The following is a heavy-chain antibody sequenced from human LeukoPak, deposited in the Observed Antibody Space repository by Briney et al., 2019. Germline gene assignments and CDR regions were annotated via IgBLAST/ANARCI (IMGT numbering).Heavy chain of an antibody. J-gene: IGHJ5*02. CDR2: IHYSGSI. Sequence: SETLSLTCTVSGGSISSYYYSWIRQPPGKGLEWIGSIHYSGSINYNPSLKSRVTISLDTSKNQISLEVSSVTAAVTAVCHCARTLFSSGYAAWGQGTLVTVSS. V-gene: IGHV4-59*01. CDR3: ARTLFSSGYAA. D-gene: IGHD3-22*01. CDR1: GGSISSYY.